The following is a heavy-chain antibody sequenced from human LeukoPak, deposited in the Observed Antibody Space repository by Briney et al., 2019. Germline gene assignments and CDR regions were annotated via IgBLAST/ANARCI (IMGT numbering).Heavy chain of an antibody. CDR1: GYTFTSYY. CDR3: ARVGGKLRYFQH. V-gene: IGHV1-46*01. Sequence: ASVKVSCKASGYTFTSYYMHWVRQAPGQGVERMGIIHPSGGSTSYAQKFQGRVNMTRDTSTSTVYMELSSLRSEDTAVYYCARVGGKLRYFQHWGQGTLVTVSS. J-gene: IGHJ1*01. CDR2: IHPSGGST. D-gene: IGHD1-26*01.